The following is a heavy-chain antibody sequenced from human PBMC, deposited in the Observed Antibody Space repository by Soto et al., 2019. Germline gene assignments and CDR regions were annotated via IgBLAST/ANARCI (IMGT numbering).Heavy chain of an antibody. Sequence: ASVKVSCKASGYTFTGYYMHWVRQAPGQGLEWMGWINPNSGGTNYAQKFRGRVTMTRDTSISTAYMGLSRLRSDDTAVYYCAGDRSSSFYYYYGMDVWGQGTTVTVSS. CDR2: INPNSGGT. V-gene: IGHV1-2*02. D-gene: IGHD6-6*01. CDR3: AGDRSSSFYYYYGMDV. CDR1: GYTFTGYY. J-gene: IGHJ6*02.